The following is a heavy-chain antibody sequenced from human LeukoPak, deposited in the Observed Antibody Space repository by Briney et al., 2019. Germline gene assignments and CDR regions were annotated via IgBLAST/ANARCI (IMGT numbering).Heavy chain of an antibody. CDR1: GFTFSSYW. D-gene: IGHD6-19*01. V-gene: IGHV3-74*01. CDR3: ARVISTSSGWYRYFDY. CDR2: INSGGSST. Sequence: GGSLRLSCAASGFTFSSYWMHWFRQAPGKGLVWVSRINSGGSSTSYADSVKGRFTISRDNAKNTLYLQMNSLRAEDTAVYYCARVISTSSGWYRYFDYWGQGTLVTVSS. J-gene: IGHJ4*02.